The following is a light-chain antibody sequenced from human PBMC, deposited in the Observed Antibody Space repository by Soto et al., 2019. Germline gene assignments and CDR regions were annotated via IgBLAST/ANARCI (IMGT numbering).Light chain of an antibody. Sequence: DVQLNQSPSFLSASVRDRVTITCRASQGISSDLAWYQQNPGKAPKLLIYAASTLQNGVPSTFSGSGSGTEFTLTISSLQPEDFGTYYCQQFKSYPITFGQRTR. CDR1: QGISSD. V-gene: IGKV1-9*01. CDR3: QQFKSYPIT. J-gene: IGKJ5*01. CDR2: AAS.